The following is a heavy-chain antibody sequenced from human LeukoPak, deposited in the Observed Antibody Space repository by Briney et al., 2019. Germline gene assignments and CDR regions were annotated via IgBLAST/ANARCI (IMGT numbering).Heavy chain of an antibody. CDR2: FGTRSTSI. D-gene: IGHD3-22*01. CDR3: ARGSTYYDSSGQVPFDY. CDR1: GFTFSGYS. V-gene: IGHV3-21*01. J-gene: IGHJ4*02. Sequence: PGGSLRLSWTASGFTFSGYSMNWIRQAPGKGLEWVSSFGTRSTSIYHAGSVKGRFAISRDNAKNSLYLQMNSLRAEDTALYYCARGSTYYDSSGQVPFDYWGQGTLVTVSS.